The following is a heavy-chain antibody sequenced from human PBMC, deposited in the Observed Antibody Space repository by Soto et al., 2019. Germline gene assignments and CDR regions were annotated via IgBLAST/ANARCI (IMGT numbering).Heavy chain of an antibody. Sequence: PSETLSLTCAVSGGSISGSYYYWAWLRQSPGKGPEWIGSAFYTGFTSYNPSLESRVSVSVDTSKSQFSLKLSAVTAADTAVYYCATSQKGYNWNYFDHWGQGALVT. J-gene: IGHJ4*02. V-gene: IGHV4-39*01. CDR2: AFYTGFT. CDR1: GGSISGSYYY. CDR3: ATSQKGYNWNYFDH. D-gene: IGHD1-20*01.